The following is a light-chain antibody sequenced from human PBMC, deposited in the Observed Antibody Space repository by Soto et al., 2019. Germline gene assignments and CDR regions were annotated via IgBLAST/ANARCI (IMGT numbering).Light chain of an antibody. CDR2: DAS. CDR1: QNIDKW. J-gene: IGKJ1*01. CDR3: QQYNTYQGT. Sequence: DIQMTQSPSTLSASVGDRVSITSRASQNIDKWLAWYQQKPQKAPKLLIFDASTLESGVPSRFSGSGSGTEFTLTISSLQPDDFATYYCQQYNTYQGTFGPGTKV. V-gene: IGKV1-5*01.